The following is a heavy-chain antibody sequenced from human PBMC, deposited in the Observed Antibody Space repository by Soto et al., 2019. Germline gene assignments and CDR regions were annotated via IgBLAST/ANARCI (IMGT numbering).Heavy chain of an antibody. Sequence: PGGSLRLSCAASGFTFSSYAMSWVRQAPGKGLEWVSVISGSDDSTYYADSVKGRFTISRDNSKSTLYLQMNSLRAEDTALYYCAKGRSYYYYYGVDVWGQGTTVTVSS. CDR1: GFTFSSYA. V-gene: IGHV3-23*01. CDR3: AKGRSYYYYYGVDV. J-gene: IGHJ6*02. CDR2: ISGSDDST.